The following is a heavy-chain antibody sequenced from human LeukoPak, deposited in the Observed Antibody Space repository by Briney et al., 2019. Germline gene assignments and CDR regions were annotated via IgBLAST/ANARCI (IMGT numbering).Heavy chain of an antibody. D-gene: IGHD3-16*01. CDR1: GFTFSSCG. CDR3: AKAPPNWGANWSPFDY. V-gene: IGHV3-23*01. J-gene: IGHJ4*02. CDR2: ISGGADNT. Sequence: SGGSLRLSCAASGFTFSSCGMSWVRQAPGRGLEWVSGISGGADNTYYADSVRGRFTISRDYSKNTLYLQIDCLRADDTAVYYCAKAPPNWGANWSPFDYWGQGTLVTVSS.